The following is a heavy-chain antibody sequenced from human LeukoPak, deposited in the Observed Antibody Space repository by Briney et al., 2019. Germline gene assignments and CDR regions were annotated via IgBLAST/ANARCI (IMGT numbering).Heavy chain of an antibody. CDR2: VYYSGST. D-gene: IGHD2-15*01. CDR3: ARIHRYCSGGACYVLDN. V-gene: IGHV4-59*02. Sequence: SETLSLTCVVSGGSVSGYYWGWVRQPPGRGLEWIGYVYYSGSTNYNPSFKSRITISVDTSRNQFSLQLSSVTAADTAVYYCARIHRYCSGGACYVLDNWGQGTLVAVSS. J-gene: IGHJ4*02. CDR1: GGSVSGYY.